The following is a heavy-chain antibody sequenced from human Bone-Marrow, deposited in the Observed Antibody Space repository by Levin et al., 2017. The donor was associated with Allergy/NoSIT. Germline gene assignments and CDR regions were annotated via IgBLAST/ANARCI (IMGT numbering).Heavy chain of an antibody. CDR3: AGGEYSYYYYALDV. CDR1: GGTISNYD. V-gene: IGHV1-69*13. D-gene: IGHD2/OR15-2a*01. J-gene: IGHJ6*02. Sequence: ASVKVSCKASGGTISNYDISWVRQAPGQGLEWMGGIIPTFDTPNYAQKFQGRVTITADDSTSTAYLEMSSLSSEDTAVYYCAGGEYSYYYYALDVWGQGTTVTVSS. CDR2: IIPTFDTP.